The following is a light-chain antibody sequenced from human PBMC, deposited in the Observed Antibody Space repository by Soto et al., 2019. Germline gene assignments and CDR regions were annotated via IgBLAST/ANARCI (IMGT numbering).Light chain of an antibody. V-gene: IGKV3-20*01. Sequence: EIVVSLSPGTMSLYKGERASLSCRASHSVSSSYLAWYQQKPGQAPRLLISDASNRAADIPDRFSGSGSGTDFTLTINRLEPEDFAVYYCQQYAGSPRTFGQGTKADI. J-gene: IGKJ1*01. CDR3: QQYAGSPRT. CDR2: DAS. CDR1: HSVSSSY.